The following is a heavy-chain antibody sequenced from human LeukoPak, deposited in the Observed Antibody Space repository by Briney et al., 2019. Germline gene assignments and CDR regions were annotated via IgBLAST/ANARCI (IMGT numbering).Heavy chain of an antibody. V-gene: IGHV4-34*01. D-gene: IGHD3-22*01. Sequence: SETLSLTCAVYGGSFSGYYWSWIRQPPGKGLEWIGEINHSGSTNHNPSLKSRVTISVDTSKNQFSLKLSSVTAADTAVYYCARGRPPHYYDSSGYYYGEQYYFDYWGQGTLVTVSS. CDR2: INHSGST. CDR1: GGSFSGYY. CDR3: ARGRPPHYYDSSGYYYGEQYYFDY. J-gene: IGHJ4*02.